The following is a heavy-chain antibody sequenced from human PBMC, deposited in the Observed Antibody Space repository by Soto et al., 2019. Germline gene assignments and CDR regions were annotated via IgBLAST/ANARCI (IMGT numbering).Heavy chain of an antibody. Sequence: GGSLRLSCAASGFTFNNFAMHWVRQAPGKGLEWVAFISYDGTYKYYADSVRGRFTVYRDNSKSTLFLQMNSLKFEDTAVYVCANEVDVAFSSLQYGMDVWGQGTTVTVSS. CDR3: ANEVDVAFSSLQYGMDV. CDR1: GFTFNNFA. J-gene: IGHJ6*02. D-gene: IGHD5-12*01. V-gene: IGHV3-30*14. CDR2: ISYDGTYK.